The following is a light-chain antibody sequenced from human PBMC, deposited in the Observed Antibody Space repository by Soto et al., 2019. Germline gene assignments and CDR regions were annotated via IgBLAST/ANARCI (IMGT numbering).Light chain of an antibody. Sequence: QSVLTQPASVSGSPGQSITISCTGTSSDVGGYNYVSWYQQHPGKAPKLMIYDVSNRPSGVSNRFSGSKSGNTASLTISGFQAEDEADSSSRLHVFGTGTKGTVL. J-gene: IGLJ1*01. CDR1: SSDVGGYNY. CDR2: DVS. V-gene: IGLV2-14*03. CDR3: RLHV.